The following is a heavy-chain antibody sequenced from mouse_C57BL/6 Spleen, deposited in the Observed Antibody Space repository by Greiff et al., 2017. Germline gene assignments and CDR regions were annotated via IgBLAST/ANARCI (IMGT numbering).Heavy chain of an antibody. D-gene: IGHD2-4*01. J-gene: IGHJ1*03. CDR2: ISDGGSYT. V-gene: IGHV5-4*01. CDR1: GFTFSSYA. Sequence: EVQVAESGGGLVKPGGSLKLSCAASGFTFSSYAMSWVRQTPEKRLEWVATISDGGSYTYYPDNVKGRFTISRDNAKNNLYLQMSHLKSEDTAMYYCARAIYYDSWYFDVWGTGTTVTVSS. CDR3: ARAIYYDSWYFDV.